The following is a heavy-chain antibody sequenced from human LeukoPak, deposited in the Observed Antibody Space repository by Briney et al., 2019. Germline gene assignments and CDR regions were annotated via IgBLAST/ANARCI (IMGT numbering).Heavy chain of an antibody. V-gene: IGHV4-34*01. CDR3: ARNPITGTTDY. J-gene: IGHJ4*02. Sequence: PSETLSLTCAVYGGSFSGYYCSWIRQPPGKGLEWIGEINHSGSTNYNPSLKSRVTISVDTSKNQFSLKLSSVTAADTAVYYCARNPITGTTDYWGQGTLVTVSS. CDR1: GGSFSGYY. D-gene: IGHD1-20*01. CDR2: INHSGST.